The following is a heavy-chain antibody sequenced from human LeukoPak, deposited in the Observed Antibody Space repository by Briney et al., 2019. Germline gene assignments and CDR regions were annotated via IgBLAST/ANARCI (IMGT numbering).Heavy chain of an antibody. Sequence: GGSLRLSCAASGFTFSSYSMNWVRQAPGKGLEWVSSISSSSSYIYYADSVMGRFTISRDNAKNSLYLQMNSLRAEDTAVYYCARAGEDDFWSGYASRDFDYWGQGTLVTVSS. V-gene: IGHV3-21*01. CDR1: GFTFSSYS. CDR2: ISSSSSYI. D-gene: IGHD3-3*01. J-gene: IGHJ4*02. CDR3: ARAGEDDFWSGYASRDFDY.